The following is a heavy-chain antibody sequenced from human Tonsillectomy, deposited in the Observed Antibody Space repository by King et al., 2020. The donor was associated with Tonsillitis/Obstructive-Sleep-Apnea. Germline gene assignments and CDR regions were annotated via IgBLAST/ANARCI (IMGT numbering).Heavy chain of an antibody. V-gene: IGHV4-59*08. CDR3: ARQGARGYRSGWHDAFDF. D-gene: IGHD6-19*01. J-gene: IGHJ3*01. Sequence: LQLQESGPGLVKPSETLSLICTVSGGSISSYYWSWIRQPPGKGLEWIGYIYYSGSTNYNPSLKSRVTISVDTSKNQFSLKLSSVTAADTAVYYCARQGARGYRSGWHDAFDFWGQGTMVTVS. CDR2: IYYSGST. CDR1: GGSISSYY.